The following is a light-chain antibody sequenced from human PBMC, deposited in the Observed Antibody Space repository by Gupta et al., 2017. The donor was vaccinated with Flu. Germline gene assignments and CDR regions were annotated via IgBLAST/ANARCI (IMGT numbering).Light chain of an antibody. V-gene: IGKV3-15*01. Sequence: ATLSVPPGERVTLSCTASQSVSNNVAWQQQTPGHAPRLLIYAATTRATGPPAMFSGSSYGTYSPLTISLQHSEDSALYYCQHYNWSPPHTFGPGTKVEIK. CDR3: QHYNWSPPHT. J-gene: IGKJ4*02. CDR1: QSVSNN. CDR2: AAT.